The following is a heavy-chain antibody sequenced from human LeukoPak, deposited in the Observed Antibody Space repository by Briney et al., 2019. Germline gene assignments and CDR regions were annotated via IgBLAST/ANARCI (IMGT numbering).Heavy chain of an antibody. D-gene: IGHD3-22*01. CDR3: ARRRYYDGSGYLE. J-gene: IGHJ1*01. CDR2: IYYSGRT. V-gene: IGHV4-39*01. CDR1: GDSVSRSDSY. Sequence: SETPSLTCSVSGDSVSRSDSYWDWVRQPPGKGLEWIGTIYYSGRTYYSPSLKSRVTMSVDPSNNQFSLNLRPVTAADTAVYYCARRRYYDGSGYLEWGQGTLLSVSS.